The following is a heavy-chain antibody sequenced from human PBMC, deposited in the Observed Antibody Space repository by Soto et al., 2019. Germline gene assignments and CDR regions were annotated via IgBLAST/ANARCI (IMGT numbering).Heavy chain of an antibody. CDR1: GYTLTSYG. V-gene: IGHV1-18*01. D-gene: IGHD5-12*01. J-gene: IGHJ6*02. Sequence: ASVKVSCKASGYTLTSYGISWVRQAPGQGLEWMGWITPYNGDTKSAQKFQGRVTMTTDTSTSTAYMELRSLTSDDTAVYYCARGGGDQWLYYYGMDVWGQGTTVTVSS. CDR2: ITPYNGDT. CDR3: ARGGGDQWLYYYGMDV.